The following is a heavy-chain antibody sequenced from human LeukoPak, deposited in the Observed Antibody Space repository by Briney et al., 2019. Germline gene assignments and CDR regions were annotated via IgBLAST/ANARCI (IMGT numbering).Heavy chain of an antibody. CDR1: SGSISSYY. V-gene: IGHV4-59*01. CDR3: ARSAKFEDTLDY. Sequence: SETLSLTCNVSSGSISSYYWSWIPQPPGKGLEGIGYIYYSGSTNYNPSLKSRVTISVDTSKTQFSLKLNSVTAADTAVYYCARSAKFEDTLDYWGQGTLVTVSS. D-gene: IGHD3-9*01. CDR2: IYYSGST. J-gene: IGHJ4*02.